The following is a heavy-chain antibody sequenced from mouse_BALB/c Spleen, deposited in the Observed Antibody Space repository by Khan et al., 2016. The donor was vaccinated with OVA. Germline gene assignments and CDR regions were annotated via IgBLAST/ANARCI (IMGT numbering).Heavy chain of an antibody. Sequence: QVQLKQSGAELVKPGASVKLSCKTSGYTFTSYWIQWVKQRPGQGLGWIGQIFPGTGTTYYNENFKGKATLTVDTSSSTVYMQLSSLTSEDSADYCCARGYFGNYEFVYWGQGTLVTVSP. CDR3: ARGYFGNYEFVY. D-gene: IGHD2-1*01. J-gene: IGHJ3*01. CDR1: GYTFTSYW. CDR2: IFPGTGTT. V-gene: IGHV1S132*01.